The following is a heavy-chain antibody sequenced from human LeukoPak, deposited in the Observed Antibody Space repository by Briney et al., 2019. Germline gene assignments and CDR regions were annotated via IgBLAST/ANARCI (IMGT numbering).Heavy chain of an antibody. Sequence: ASVKVSCKASGYTFTGYYMHWVRQAPGQGLEWMGRINPNSGGTNYAQKFQGRVTMTRDTSISTAYMELSRLRSDDTAVYYCARGSGSHPYYFDYWGQGTLVTVSS. CDR1: GYTFTGYY. D-gene: IGHD3-3*01. CDR3: ARGSGSHPYYFDY. J-gene: IGHJ4*02. V-gene: IGHV1-2*06. CDR2: INPNSGGT.